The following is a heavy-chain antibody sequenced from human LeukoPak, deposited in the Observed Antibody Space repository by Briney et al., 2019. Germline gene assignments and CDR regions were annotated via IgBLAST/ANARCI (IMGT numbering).Heavy chain of an antibody. V-gene: IGHV4-31*03. J-gene: IGHJ4*02. CDR3: ARNRDGYNSFDY. CDR1: GGSIDNGGYY. D-gene: IGHD5-24*01. Sequence: SETLSLTCTVSGGSIDNGGYYWSWIRQHPGKGLEWIGYIYYSGSSYYNPSLRSRVTISVDTSKNHFSLKLSSVTAADTAVYYCARNRDGYNSFDYWGQGTLVTVSS. CDR2: IYYSGSS.